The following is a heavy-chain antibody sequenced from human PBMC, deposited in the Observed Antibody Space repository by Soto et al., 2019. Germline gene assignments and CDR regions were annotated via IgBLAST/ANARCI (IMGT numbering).Heavy chain of an antibody. CDR3: VRAADCSGGSCYSINYYYYYGMDV. J-gene: IGHJ6*02. D-gene: IGHD2-15*01. V-gene: IGHV3-7*01. CDR1: GFTFSSYW. CDR2: IKQDGSEK. Sequence: EVQLVESGGGLVQPGGSLRLSCAASGFTFSSYWMSWVRQAPGKGLEWVANIKQDGSEKYYVDSVKGRFTISRDNAKNSLYLQMNSLRAEDTAVYYCVRAADCSGGSCYSINYYYYYGMDVWGQGTTVTVSS.